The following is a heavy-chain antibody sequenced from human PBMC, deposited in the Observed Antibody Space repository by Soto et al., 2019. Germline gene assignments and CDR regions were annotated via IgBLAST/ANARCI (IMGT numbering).Heavy chain of an antibody. CDR1: GGTFSNYA. CDR3: ARNGLGYCSSTSCSQDGMDV. CDR2: IIPIFGTA. V-gene: IGHV1-69*01. J-gene: IGHJ6*02. Sequence: QVQLVQSGAEVKKPGSSVKVSCKASGGTFSNYAIYWVRQAPGQGLEWMGGIIPIFGTAKSAQKFQGRVTINADDSTSTAYMELSSLRSEGTAVYDCARNGLGYCSSTSCSQDGMDVWGQGTTVTVSS. D-gene: IGHD2-2*01.